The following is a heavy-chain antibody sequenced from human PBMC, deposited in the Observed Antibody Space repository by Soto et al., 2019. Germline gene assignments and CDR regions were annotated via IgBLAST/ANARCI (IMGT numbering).Heavy chain of an antibody. CDR3: ARDLADVHLWDAFDV. D-gene: IGHD6-13*01. CDR1: GDTFNSYG. J-gene: IGHJ3*01. CDR2: IVPMFGTT. Sequence: QVQLVQSGPELKKPGSSVKVSCKAPGDTFNSYGISWERQAPGQGLEWMGGIVPMFGTTNLALKFEDRVTITADELSITVYMEIRARTSEDTAVYYCARDLADVHLWDAFDVWGHGTRVTVSS. V-gene: IGHV1-69*01.